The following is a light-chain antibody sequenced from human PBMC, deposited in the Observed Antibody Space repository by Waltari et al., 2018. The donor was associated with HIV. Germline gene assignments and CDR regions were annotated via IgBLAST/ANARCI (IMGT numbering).Light chain of an antibody. V-gene: IGKV1-9*01. CDR3: QQLESYTQIS. J-gene: IGKJ4*01. CDR1: QGISRY. CDR2: AAS. Sequence: DIQLTQSPSILSASVGDRVTLTCRTSQGISRYLTWYQQKPGKAPKLLIYAASTLQSGVPSRFSGSGSGTEFTLTISSLQPEDFATYYCQQLESYTQISFGGGTKVGIK.